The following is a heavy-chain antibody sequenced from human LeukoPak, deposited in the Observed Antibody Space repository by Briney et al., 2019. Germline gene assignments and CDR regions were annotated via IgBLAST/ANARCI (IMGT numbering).Heavy chain of an antibody. J-gene: IGHJ5*02. D-gene: IGHD2-15*01. CDR2: IYYPGST. CDR3: ARDLGGGYCSGGSCYSTYNWFDP. CDR1: GGSFRGYY. V-gene: IGHV4-34*09. Sequence: SETLSLTCAAYGGSFRGYYWSWIRQPPGHGLEWLGYIYYPGSTDYNRSLRSRVTISVDTSKSQFSLRLSSVTAADTAVYYCARDLGGGYCSGGSCYSTYNWFDPWGQGTLVTVSS.